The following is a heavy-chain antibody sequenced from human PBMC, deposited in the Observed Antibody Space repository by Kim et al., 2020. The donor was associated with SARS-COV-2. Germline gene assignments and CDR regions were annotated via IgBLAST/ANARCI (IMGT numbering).Heavy chain of an antibody. J-gene: IGHJ6*04. Sequence: SETLSLTCTVSGGSISSGGYYWSWIRQHPGKGLEWIGYIYYSGSTYYNPSLKSRVTISVDTSKNQFSLKLSSVTAADTAVYYCARGRFASLEWLSPRYYGTDVWGKGTTVTVSS. CDR1: GGSISSGGYY. CDR3: ARGRFASLEWLSPRYYGTDV. CDR2: IYYSGST. V-gene: IGHV4-31*03. D-gene: IGHD3-3*01.